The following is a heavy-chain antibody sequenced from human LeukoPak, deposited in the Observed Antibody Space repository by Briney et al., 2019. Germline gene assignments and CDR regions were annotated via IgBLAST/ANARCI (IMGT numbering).Heavy chain of an antibody. CDR3: ARAQYYYDSSGYFFDY. CDR2: IYYSGST. V-gene: IGHV4-59*01. D-gene: IGHD3-22*01. CDR1: GGSISSYY. Sequence: PSETLSLTCTVSGGSISSYYWSWIRQPPGKGLEWIGYIYYSGSTNYNPSLKSRVTISVDTSKNQFSLKLSSVTAADTAVYYCARAQYYYDSSGYFFDYWGQETLVTVSS. J-gene: IGHJ4*02.